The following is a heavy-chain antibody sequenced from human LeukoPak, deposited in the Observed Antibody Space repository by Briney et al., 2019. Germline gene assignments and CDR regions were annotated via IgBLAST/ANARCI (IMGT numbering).Heavy chain of an antibody. CDR1: GGTFSRYA. V-gene: IGHV1-69*01. CDR2: IIPMFGIA. CDR3: ARDRPYTGGWRGFDY. Sequence: GSSVKVSCQASGGTFSRYAISWVRQAPGQGLEWVGGIIPMFGIANYAQTFQGTVTITADESTSTAYMELSSLRAEDTAVYYCARDRPYTGGWRGFDYWGQGTLVTVSS. J-gene: IGHJ4*02. D-gene: IGHD6-19*01.